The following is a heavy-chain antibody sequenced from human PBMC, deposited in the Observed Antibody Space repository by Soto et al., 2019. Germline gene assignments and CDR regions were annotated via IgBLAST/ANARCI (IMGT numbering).Heavy chain of an antibody. CDR2: VYHTGRT. V-gene: IGHV4-61*01. J-gene: IGHJ4*02. Sequence: PSATLSLTCTVSVGSFTSGSYSWSWIRQPPGKGLEWIGYVYHTGRTSYNPSLKSRVSISMDTSKNQFSLNLDSVTAADTAVYFCARDFAYFDSWGQGNLVTVSS. CDR1: VGSFTSGSYS. CDR3: ARDFAYFDS. D-gene: IGHD3-3*01.